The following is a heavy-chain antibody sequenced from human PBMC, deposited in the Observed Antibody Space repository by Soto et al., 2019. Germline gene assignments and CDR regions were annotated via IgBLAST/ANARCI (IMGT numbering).Heavy chain of an antibody. CDR3: ARDSFITFGGQWGAFDI. Sequence: SETLSLTCTVSGGSISSGGYYWSWTRQHPGKGLEWIGYIYYSGSTYYNPSLKSRVTISVDTSKNQFSLKLSSVTAADTAVYFFARDSFITFGGQWGAFDIWGQGTMVTVSS. J-gene: IGHJ3*02. D-gene: IGHD3-16*01. V-gene: IGHV4-31*03. CDR1: GGSISSGGYY. CDR2: IYYSGST.